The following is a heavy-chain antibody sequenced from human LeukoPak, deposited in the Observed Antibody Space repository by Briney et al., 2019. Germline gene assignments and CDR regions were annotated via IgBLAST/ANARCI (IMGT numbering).Heavy chain of an antibody. CDR1: GFPFSDYE. CDR2: IWYDGSNK. J-gene: IGHJ4*02. V-gene: IGHV3-33*08. Sequence: PGGSLRLSCAASGFPFSDYEMNWVRQAPGKGLEWVAVIWYDGSNKYYADSVKGRFTISRDNSKNTLYLQMNSLRAEDTAVYYCAGGEYDFWSGYYLGGLYWGQGTLVTVSS. CDR3: AGGEYDFWSGYYLGGLY. D-gene: IGHD3-3*01.